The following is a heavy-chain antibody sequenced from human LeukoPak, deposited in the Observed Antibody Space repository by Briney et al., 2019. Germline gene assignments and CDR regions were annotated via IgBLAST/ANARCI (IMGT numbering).Heavy chain of an antibody. D-gene: IGHD5-12*01. CDR3: AREWLRNTDY. CDR2: IYTSGST. J-gene: IGHJ4*02. V-gene: IGHV4-61*02. Sequence: PSQTLSLTCTVSGGSISSGSYYWSWIRQPAGKGLEWIGRIYTSGSTNYNPSLKSRVTTSVDTSKNQFPLKLSSVIAADTAVYYCAREWLRNTDYWGQGTLVTVSS. CDR1: GGSISSGSYY.